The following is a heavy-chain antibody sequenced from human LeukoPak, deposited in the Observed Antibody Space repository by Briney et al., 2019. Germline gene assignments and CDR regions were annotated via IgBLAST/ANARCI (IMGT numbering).Heavy chain of an antibody. Sequence: ASVKVSCKASGYTFTRYYVNWVRQAPGQGLEWMGLINPSGGSTRYAQKFQGRVTMTRDMSTSTVYMELSSLRSEDTAVYYCARALPHRRLMDTTMEQHWFDPWGQGTLVTVSS. CDR3: ARALPHRRLMDTTMEQHWFDP. J-gene: IGHJ5*02. CDR2: INPSGGST. V-gene: IGHV1-46*01. CDR1: GYTFTRYY. D-gene: IGHD5-18*01.